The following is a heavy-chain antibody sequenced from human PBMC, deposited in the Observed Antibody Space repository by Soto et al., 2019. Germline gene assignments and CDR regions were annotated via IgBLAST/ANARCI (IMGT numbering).Heavy chain of an antibody. CDR3: ASDPYNWNDVVGWNWFDP. D-gene: IGHD1-20*01. Sequence: QVQLVQSGAEVKKPGSSVKVSCKASGGTFSSYAISWVRQAPGQGLEWMGGIIPIFGTANYAQKFQGRVTITADESTSTAYMERSSLRSEDTAVYYCASDPYNWNDVVGWNWFDPWGQGTLVTVSS. J-gene: IGHJ5*02. CDR2: IIPIFGTA. CDR1: GGTFSSYA. V-gene: IGHV1-69*01.